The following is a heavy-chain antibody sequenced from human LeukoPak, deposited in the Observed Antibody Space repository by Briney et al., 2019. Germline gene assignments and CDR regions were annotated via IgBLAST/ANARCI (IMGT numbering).Heavy chain of an antibody. CDR2: ISYDGSNK. CDR1: GFTFSSYG. Sequence: GGSLRLSCAASGFTFSSYGMHWVRQAPGKGLEWVAVISYDGSNKYYADSVKGRFTISRDNSKNTLYLQMNSLRAEDTAVYYCAIQTGPFDYWGQGTLVTVSS. J-gene: IGHJ4*02. D-gene: IGHD1-1*01. CDR3: AIQTGPFDY. V-gene: IGHV3-30*03.